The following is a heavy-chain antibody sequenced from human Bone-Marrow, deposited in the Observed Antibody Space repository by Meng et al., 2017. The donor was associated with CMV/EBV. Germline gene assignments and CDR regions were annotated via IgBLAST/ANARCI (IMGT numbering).Heavy chain of an antibody. CDR1: AYSFTNYW. CDR2: IYPGDSET. V-gene: IGHV5-51*01. Sequence: GESLKISCKASAYSFTNYWIGWVRQMPGKGLEWVGIIYPGDSETKYSPSFEGQVTISVDKSIDTAYLQWSSLKASDTAMYYCARHATHYDILTGPPGGYYYYGMDVWGQGTTVTVSS. D-gene: IGHD3-9*01. CDR3: ARHATHYDILTGPPGGYYYYGMDV. J-gene: IGHJ6*02.